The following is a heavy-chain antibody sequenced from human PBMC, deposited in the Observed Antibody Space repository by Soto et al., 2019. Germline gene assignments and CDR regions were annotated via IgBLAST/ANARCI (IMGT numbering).Heavy chain of an antibody. D-gene: IGHD6-19*01. CDR2: ISYDGSNK. CDR1: GFTFSSYA. J-gene: IGHJ4*02. V-gene: IGHV3-30-3*01. CDR3: ARGESSGWFDY. Sequence: QVQLVESGGGVVQPGRSLRLSCAASGFTFSSYAMHWVRQAPGKGLEWVAVISYDGSNKYYADSVKGRFTISRDNSKNTLYLQMNSLRAEDTAVYYRARGESSGWFDYWGQGTLVTVSS.